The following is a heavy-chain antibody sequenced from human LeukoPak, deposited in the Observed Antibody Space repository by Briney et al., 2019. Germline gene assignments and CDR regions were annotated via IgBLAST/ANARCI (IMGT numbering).Heavy chain of an antibody. J-gene: IGHJ3*02. CDR1: GGSISSYY. Sequence: PSETLSLTCTVSGGSISSYYWSWIRQPPGKGLEWIGYIYYSGSTNYNPSLKSRVTISVDTSKNQFSLKLSSVTAADTAVYYCARAVGWGIAAAGTDAFDIWGQGTMVTVSS. CDR2: IYYSGST. CDR3: ARAVGWGIAAAGTDAFDI. V-gene: IGHV4-59*01. D-gene: IGHD6-13*01.